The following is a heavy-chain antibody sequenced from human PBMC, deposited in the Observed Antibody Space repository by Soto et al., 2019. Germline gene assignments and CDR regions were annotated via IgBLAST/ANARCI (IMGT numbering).Heavy chain of an antibody. CDR1: GFIFTSYS. V-gene: IGHV3-21*01. Sequence: PGGSLRLSCAASGFIFTSYSINWVRQSPGKGLEWVSSISSSSNYIYYADSVKGRFTISRDNAKNSLYLQMNSLIAEDTAVYYCARGSSSNIDYWGQGALVTVSS. CDR3: ARGSSSNIDY. D-gene: IGHD3-10*01. CDR2: ISSSSNYI. J-gene: IGHJ4*02.